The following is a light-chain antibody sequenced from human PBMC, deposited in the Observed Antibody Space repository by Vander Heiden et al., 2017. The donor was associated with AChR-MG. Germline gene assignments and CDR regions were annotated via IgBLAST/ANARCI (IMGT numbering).Light chain of an antibody. CDR3: RQCMHHPNT. CDR2: EVS. Sequence: DRLMTETPLSLSVTPGQPASISCKSSQSLLHSNGKTYLYWYLQKPGQSPQLLIYEVSSRGSGVPDRFSGSGSGTDFTLKISRVEAEDVRVYYCRQCMHHPNTFGGRTKLEIK. V-gene: IGKV2-29*02. CDR1: QSLLHSNGKTY. J-gene: IGKJ4*01.